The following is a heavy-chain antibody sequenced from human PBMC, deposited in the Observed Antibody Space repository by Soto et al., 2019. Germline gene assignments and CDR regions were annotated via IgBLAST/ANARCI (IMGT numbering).Heavy chain of an antibody. CDR3: ARDSVSANTDWTFRFDY. V-gene: IGHV3-7*03. Sequence: GGSLRLSCTASGFTFGAYWMSWVRQAPGKCLEWVANIKEDGSRQYYVDSVKGRFTISRDNTKNAFFLQMDSLRAEDTALYYCARDSVSANTDWTFRFDYWGQGILVTVSS. CDR2: IKEDGSRQ. J-gene: IGHJ4*02. D-gene: IGHD6-19*01. CDR1: GFTFGAYW.